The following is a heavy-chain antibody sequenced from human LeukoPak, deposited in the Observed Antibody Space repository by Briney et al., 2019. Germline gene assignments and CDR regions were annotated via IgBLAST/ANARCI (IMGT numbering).Heavy chain of an antibody. CDR1: GYIFTSYY. Sequence: ASVNVSCKASGYIFTSYYMHWVRQAPGQGLEWMGIINPSGGGTSYAQKFQGRVTMTRNTSISTAYMELSSLRSEDTAVYYCARGGELLGLDYWGQGTLVTVSS. J-gene: IGHJ4*02. D-gene: IGHD1-26*01. CDR3: ARGGELLGLDY. V-gene: IGHV1-46*01. CDR2: INPSGGGT.